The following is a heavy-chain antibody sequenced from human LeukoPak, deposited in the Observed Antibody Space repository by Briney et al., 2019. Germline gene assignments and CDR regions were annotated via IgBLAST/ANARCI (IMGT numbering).Heavy chain of an antibody. D-gene: IGHD6-19*01. CDR1: GLTFSTYS. J-gene: IGHJ4*02. CDR2: IYNSGAKI. V-gene: IGHV3-23*01. CDR3: AKDVAPDSGWDLDY. Sequence: GGSLRLSCAVSGLTFSTYSMTWVRQGPGKGLEWVSSIYNSGAKIFYTDSVKGRFTISRDNSKNMLYLQMNSLRVEDTAVYYCAKDVAPDSGWDLDYWGQGTLVTVSS.